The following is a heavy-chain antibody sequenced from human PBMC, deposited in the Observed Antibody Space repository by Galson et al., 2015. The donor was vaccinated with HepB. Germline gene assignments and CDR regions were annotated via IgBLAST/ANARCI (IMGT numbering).Heavy chain of an antibody. V-gene: IGHV3-33*08. CDR1: GFTFSSYG. D-gene: IGHD3-22*01. Sequence: SLRLSCAASGFTFSSYGMHWVRQAPGKGLEWVAVIWYAGSNKYYADSVKGRFTISRDNAKNSLYLQMNSLRAEDTALYYCARSFGYDSSGYYSWGQGTLVTVSS. CDR3: ARSFGYDSSGYYS. CDR2: IWYAGSNK. J-gene: IGHJ4*02.